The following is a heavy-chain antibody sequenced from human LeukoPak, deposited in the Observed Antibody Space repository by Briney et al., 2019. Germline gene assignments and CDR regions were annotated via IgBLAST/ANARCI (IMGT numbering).Heavy chain of an antibody. D-gene: IGHD3-16*02. V-gene: IGHV4-61*01. CDR2: IYYSGST. CDR3: ASEGMITFGGVIVMGGGYFDY. CDR1: GGSVSSGSYY. Sequence: TLSLTCTVSGGSVSSGSYYWSWIRQPPGKGLEWIGYIYYSGSTNYNPSLKSRVTISVDTSKNQFSLKLSSVTAADTAVYYCASEGMITFGGVIVMGGGYFDYWGQGTLVTVSS. J-gene: IGHJ4*02.